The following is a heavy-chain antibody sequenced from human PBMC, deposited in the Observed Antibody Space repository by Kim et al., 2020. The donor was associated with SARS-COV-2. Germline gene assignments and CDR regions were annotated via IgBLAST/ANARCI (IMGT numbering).Heavy chain of an antibody. Sequence: ADSVKGRFTISRDNSKNTLYLQMNSLRAEDTAVYYCAKDARSGSSPFDYWGQGTLVTVSS. V-gene: IGHV3-23*01. CDR3: AKDARSGSSPFDY. J-gene: IGHJ4*02. D-gene: IGHD3-10*01.